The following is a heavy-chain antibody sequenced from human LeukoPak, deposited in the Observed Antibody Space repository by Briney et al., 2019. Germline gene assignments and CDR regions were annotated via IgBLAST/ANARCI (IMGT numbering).Heavy chain of an antibody. V-gene: IGHV4-30-4*01. Sequence: SETLSLTCTVSGGSISSYDWSWIRQPPGKGLELIGYIYYSGSTYYNPSLKSRVSISIDTSKNQFSLKLSSVNAADTAVYYCARNVVVTTIDYWGQGTLVTVSS. CDR3: ARNVVVTTIDY. CDR2: IYYSGST. J-gene: IGHJ4*02. CDR1: GGSISSYD. D-gene: IGHD1-26*01.